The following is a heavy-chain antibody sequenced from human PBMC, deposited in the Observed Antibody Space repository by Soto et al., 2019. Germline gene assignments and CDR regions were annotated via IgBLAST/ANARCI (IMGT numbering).Heavy chain of an antibody. V-gene: IGHV4-59*08. Sequence: SETLSLTCTVSGGSISSYYWSWIRQPPGKGLEWIGYIYYSGSTNYNPSLKSRVTISVDTSKNQFSLKLSSVTAADTAVYYCARGARLYDFWSGYPFDYWGQGTLVTVSS. CDR2: IYYSGST. D-gene: IGHD3-3*01. CDR1: GGSISSYY. J-gene: IGHJ4*02. CDR3: ARGARLYDFWSGYPFDY.